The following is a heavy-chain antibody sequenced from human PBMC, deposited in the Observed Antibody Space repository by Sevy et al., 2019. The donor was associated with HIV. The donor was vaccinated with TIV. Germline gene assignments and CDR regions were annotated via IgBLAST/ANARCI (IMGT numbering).Heavy chain of an antibody. J-gene: IGHJ4*02. CDR1: GGTFSSYA. CDR3: ARVVAGHFDY. V-gene: IGHV1-69*06. Sequence: ASVKVSCKASGGTFSSYAISWVRQAPGRGLEWMGGIIPIFGTANYAQKFQGRVTITADKSTSTAYMELSSLRSEDTAVYYCARVVAGHFDYWGQGTLVTVSS. CDR2: IIPIFGTA. D-gene: IGHD6-19*01.